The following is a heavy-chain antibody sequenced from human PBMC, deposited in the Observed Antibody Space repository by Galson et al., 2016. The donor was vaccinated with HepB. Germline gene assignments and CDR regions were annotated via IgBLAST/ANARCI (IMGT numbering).Heavy chain of an antibody. Sequence: SVKVSCKASGYTFTDYYMHWVRQAPGQGLEWMGWINPNSGGTNYAQKFQGRVTMTRATSISTAYMELSRLRSDDTAVYYCARERGIQVAGTLGNWFDPWGQGTLVTVSS. V-gene: IGHV1-2*02. J-gene: IGHJ5*02. CDR3: ARERGIQVAGTLGNWFDP. CDR2: INPNSGGT. CDR1: GYTFTDYY. D-gene: IGHD6-19*01.